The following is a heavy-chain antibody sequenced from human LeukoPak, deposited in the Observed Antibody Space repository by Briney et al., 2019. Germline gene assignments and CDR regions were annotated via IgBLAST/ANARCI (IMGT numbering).Heavy chain of an antibody. CDR1: GYTFTSYD. D-gene: IGHD1-26*01. J-gene: IGHJ6*03. Sequence: GASVKVSCKASGYTFTSYDINWVRQATGQGLEWMGWMNPNSGNTGYAQKFQGRVTMTRNTSISTAYMELSSLRSEDTAGYYCAAHHRGGSYDYYYYMDVWGKGTTVTVSS. V-gene: IGHV1-8*01. CDR2: MNPNSGNT. CDR3: AAHHRGGSYDYYYYMDV.